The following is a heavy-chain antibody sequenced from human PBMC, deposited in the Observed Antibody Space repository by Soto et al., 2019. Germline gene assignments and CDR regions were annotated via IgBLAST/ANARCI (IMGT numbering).Heavy chain of an antibody. V-gene: IGHV1-69*02. CDR3: ASAEPAAQRYYFYL. Sequence: QVQLVQSGAEVKKPGSSVKVSCKASGGTFSSYTISWVRQASGQGLEWMGRIIPILGIAHYAQKFQGRVTINANKYTSTAYIELTSSRPEDTAVQYCASAEPAAQRYYFYLWGQGSVVTFCS. CDR1: GGTFSSYT. J-gene: IGHJ4*02. CDR2: IIPILGIA. D-gene: IGHD2-2*01.